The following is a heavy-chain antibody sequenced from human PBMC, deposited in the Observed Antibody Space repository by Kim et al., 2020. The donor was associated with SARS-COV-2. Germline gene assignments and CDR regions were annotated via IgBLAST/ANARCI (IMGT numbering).Heavy chain of an antibody. CDR1: GFTFGDYA. D-gene: IGHD3-10*01. Sequence: GGSLRLSCTASGFTFGDYAMSWFRQAPGKGLEWVGFIRSKAYGGTTEYAASVKGRFTISRDDFKSIAYLQMNSLKTEDTAVYYCSKAMVRGVIPPDAFDIWGRGTMVTVSS. CDR3: SKAMVRGVIPPDAFDI. V-gene: IGHV3-49*03. J-gene: IGHJ3*02. CDR2: IRSKAYGGTT.